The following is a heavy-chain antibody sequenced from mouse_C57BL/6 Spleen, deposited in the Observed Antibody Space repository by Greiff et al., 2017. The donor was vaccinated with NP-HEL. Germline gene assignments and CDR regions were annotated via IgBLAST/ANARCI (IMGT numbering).Heavy chain of an antibody. D-gene: IGHD2-1*01. V-gene: IGHV1-22*01. CDR3: ARGRYGNYVWFAY. CDR2: INPNNGGT. J-gene: IGHJ3*01. CDR1: GYTFTDYN. Sequence: VQLKQSGPELVKPGASVKMSCKASGYTFTDYNMHWVKQSHGKSLEWIGYINPNNGGTSYNQKFKGKATLTVNKSSSTAYMELRSLTSEDSAVYYCARGRYGNYVWFAYWGQGTLVTVSA.